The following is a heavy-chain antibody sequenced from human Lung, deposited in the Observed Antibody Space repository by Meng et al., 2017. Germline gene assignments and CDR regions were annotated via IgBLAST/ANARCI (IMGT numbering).Heavy chain of an antibody. J-gene: IGHJ4*02. CDR2: NNHSGST. CDR3: ARGPTTMAHDFDY. CDR1: GGSFIDYY. D-gene: IGHD4-11*01. V-gene: IGHV4-34*01. Sequence: GVLKPSETLCRICVASGGSFIDYYWIRIRQPPGKGLEWFGDNNHSGSTNYNPSLESRATISVDTSQNNLSLKLSSVTAADSAVSYCARGPTTMAHDFDYWGQGTLVTVSS.